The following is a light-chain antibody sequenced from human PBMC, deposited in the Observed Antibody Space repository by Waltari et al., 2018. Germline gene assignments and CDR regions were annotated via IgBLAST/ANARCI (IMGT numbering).Light chain of an antibody. V-gene: IGKV1-39*01. CDR2: GAS. CDR3: QQSYTTPLT. Sequence: DIKMTQSPSSLSASVGDRVTITCRASQSISSYLNWYQHKRGKAPKLLIYGASSLQSGVPSRFSGSGSGTDFTLTISTLQPEDFATYYCQQSYTTPLTFGGGTRVEIK. J-gene: IGKJ4*01. CDR1: QSISSY.